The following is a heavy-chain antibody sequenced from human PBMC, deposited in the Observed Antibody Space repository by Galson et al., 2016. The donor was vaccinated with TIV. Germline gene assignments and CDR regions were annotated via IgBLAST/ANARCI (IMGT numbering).Heavy chain of an antibody. J-gene: IGHJ6*02. Sequence: SVKVSCKVSGYTFTGNYMHWVRQAPGQGLEWMGWINPKSGDTSYAQKFQDWVNMTRDMSISTVYMELSRLRSGDTAVYYCARIVYGSSALDVWGQGTTVTVSS. V-gene: IGHV1-2*04. CDR1: GYTFTGNY. D-gene: IGHD4-17*01. CDR2: INPKSGDT. CDR3: ARIVYGSSALDV.